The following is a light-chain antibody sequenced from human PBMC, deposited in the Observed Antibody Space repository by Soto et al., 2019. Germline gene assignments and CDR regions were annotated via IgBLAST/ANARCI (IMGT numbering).Light chain of an antibody. CDR3: HQTAANPWT. Sequence: DIQMTQYPSTLSASVGERVTISCRASQSVNNWLAWYQRKPGKAPKLLIHDASTLESGIPSRFSGSGSGTEFTLTISSLQPDDFATYYCHQTAANPWTFAQGTKVDIK. V-gene: IGKV1-5*01. J-gene: IGKJ1*01. CDR2: DAS. CDR1: QSVNNW.